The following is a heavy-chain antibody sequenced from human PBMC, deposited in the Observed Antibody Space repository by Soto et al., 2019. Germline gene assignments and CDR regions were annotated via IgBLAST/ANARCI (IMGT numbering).Heavy chain of an antibody. CDR1: GGTFSSYA. D-gene: IGHD3-16*02. Sequence: QVQLVQSGAEVKKPGSSVKVSCKASGGTFSSYAISWVRQAPGQGLEWMGGIIPIFGTANYAQKFQGRVTITADKSTSTAYMELSSLRSEDTAVYYCASLGGYDYGWGSYRYAAPYYFDYWGQGTLVTVSS. J-gene: IGHJ4*02. V-gene: IGHV1-69*06. CDR2: IIPIFGTA. CDR3: ASLGGYDYGWGSYRYAAPYYFDY.